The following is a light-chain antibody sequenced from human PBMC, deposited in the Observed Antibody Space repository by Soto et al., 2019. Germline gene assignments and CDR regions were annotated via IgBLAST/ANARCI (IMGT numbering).Light chain of an antibody. Sequence: EIVMTQSPATLSVXXRXXXXLXXXXSQSVSSNLAWYQQKPGQAPRLLIYGASTRATGIPARFSGSGSGTEFTLTISSLQSEDFAVYYCQQYRPSPAISFGQGTRLEIK. CDR2: GAS. J-gene: IGKJ5*01. CDR3: QQYRPSPAIS. V-gene: IGKV3-15*01. CDR1: QSVSSN.